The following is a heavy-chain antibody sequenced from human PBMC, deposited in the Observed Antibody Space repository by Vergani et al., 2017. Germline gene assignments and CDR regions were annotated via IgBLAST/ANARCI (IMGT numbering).Heavy chain of an antibody. CDR3: TRDVRDYGDYHVGTYFDY. CDR1: GFTFSSYW. J-gene: IGHJ4*02. D-gene: IGHD4-17*01. CDR2: IKQDGSEK. V-gene: IGHV3-7*03. Sequence: EVQLVESGGGLVQPGGSLRLSCAASGFTFSSYWMSWVRQAPGKGLEWVANIKQDGSEKYYVDSVKGRFTISRDNSKNSLYLQMNSLKTEDTAVYYCTRDVRDYGDYHVGTYFDYWGQGTLVTVSS.